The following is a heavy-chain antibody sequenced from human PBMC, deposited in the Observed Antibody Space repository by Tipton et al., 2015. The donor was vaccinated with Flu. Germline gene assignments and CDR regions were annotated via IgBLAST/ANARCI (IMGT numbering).Heavy chain of an antibody. CDR1: GDSISRYF. Sequence: GLVKPSETLSLTCTVSGDSISRYFWSWIRQPPGKGLEWIGYISNSGGTNYNPSLKSRLTISMDTSKAQFSLSLRSVTAADTAVYFCARDRRTYTTGDYPVRYFDFWGPGTLVAVSS. CDR3: ARDRRTYTTGDYPVRYFDF. J-gene: IGHJ4*02. CDR2: ISNSGGT. D-gene: IGHD4-17*01. V-gene: IGHV4-59*01.